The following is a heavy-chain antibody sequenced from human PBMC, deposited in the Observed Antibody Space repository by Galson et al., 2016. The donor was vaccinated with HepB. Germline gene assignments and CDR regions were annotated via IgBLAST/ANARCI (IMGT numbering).Heavy chain of an antibody. Sequence: SLRLSCAASGFTFSKYWMSWVRQAPGKRLEWVANIKQDGSEKDYVDSVKGRFTISRDNAKNSLYLQMNSLRAEDTAVYYSVREDVGGFDPWGQGTLVTVSS. J-gene: IGHJ5*02. D-gene: IGHD3-16*01. CDR2: IKQDGSEK. CDR3: VREDVGGFDP. CDR1: GFTFSKYW. V-gene: IGHV3-7*01.